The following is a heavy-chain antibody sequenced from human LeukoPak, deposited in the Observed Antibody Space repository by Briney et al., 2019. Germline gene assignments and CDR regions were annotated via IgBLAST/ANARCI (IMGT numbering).Heavy chain of an antibody. CDR2: ISSSGSI. J-gene: IGHJ4*02. D-gene: IGHD6-13*01. CDR3: ARDRQAAAGLVDY. Sequence: GGSLRLSCVASGFTFTNYWMSWIRQAPGKGLEWVSYISSSGSIYYADSVKGRFTISRDNAKNSLYLQMNSLRAEDTAVYYCARDRQAAAGLVDYWGQGTLVTVSS. V-gene: IGHV3-11*04. CDR1: GFTFTNYW.